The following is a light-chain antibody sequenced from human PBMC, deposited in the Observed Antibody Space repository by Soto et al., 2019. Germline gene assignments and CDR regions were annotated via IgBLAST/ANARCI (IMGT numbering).Light chain of an antibody. CDR3: KSYAGSNTYV. V-gene: IGLV2-8*01. CDR1: KNDIGVYDF. J-gene: IGLJ1*01. Sequence: QSVRTQLPSASGSPGQSVTISCTGTKNDIGVYDFVSWYQHHPGKAPRLIIYEVVQRPSGVPDRFSGSKSGNTASLTVSGLQAADEADYFCKSYAGSNTYVFGSGTQLTVL. CDR2: EVV.